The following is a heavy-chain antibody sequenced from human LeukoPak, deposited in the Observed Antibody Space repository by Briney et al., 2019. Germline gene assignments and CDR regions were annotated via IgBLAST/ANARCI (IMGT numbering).Heavy chain of an antibody. D-gene: IGHD3-10*01. V-gene: IGHV3-53*01. Sequence: GGFLRLSCAASGFTVSSNYMSWVRQAPGKGLEWVSVIYSGGSTYYADSVKGRFTISRDNSKNTLYLQMNSLRAEDTAVYYCAKDTNVLLWFGELSPFDYWGQGTLVTVSS. CDR3: AKDTNVLLWFGELSPFDY. J-gene: IGHJ4*02. CDR1: GFTVSSNY. CDR2: IYSGGST.